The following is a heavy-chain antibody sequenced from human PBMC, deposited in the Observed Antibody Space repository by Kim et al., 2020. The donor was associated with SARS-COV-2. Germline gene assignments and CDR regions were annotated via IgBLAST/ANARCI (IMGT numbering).Heavy chain of an antibody. V-gene: IGHV3-15*01. J-gene: IGHJ3*02. CDR2: IKSKTDGGTT. Sequence: GGSLRLSCAASGFTFSNAWMSWVRQAPGKGLEWVGRIKSKTDGGTTDYAAPVKGRFTISRDDSKNTLYLQMNSLKTEDTAVYYCTTERMVPPKNDAFDIWGQGTMVTVSS. D-gene: IGHD6-13*01. CDR1: GFTFSNAW. CDR3: TTERMVPPKNDAFDI.